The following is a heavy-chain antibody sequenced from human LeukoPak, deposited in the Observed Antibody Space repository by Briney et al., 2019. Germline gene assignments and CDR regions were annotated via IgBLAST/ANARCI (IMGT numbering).Heavy chain of an antibody. CDR3: ARDVRHCSSTSCYLDDAFDI. CDR2: ISSSGSTI. J-gene: IGHJ3*02. V-gene: IGHV3-11*04. Sequence: GGSLRLSCAASGFTFSDYYMSWIRQAPGKGLEWVSYISSSGSTIYYADSVKGRFTISRDNAKSSLYLQMNSLRAEDTAVYYCARDVRHCSSTSCYLDDAFDIWGQGTMVTVSS. CDR1: GFTFSDYY. D-gene: IGHD2-2*01.